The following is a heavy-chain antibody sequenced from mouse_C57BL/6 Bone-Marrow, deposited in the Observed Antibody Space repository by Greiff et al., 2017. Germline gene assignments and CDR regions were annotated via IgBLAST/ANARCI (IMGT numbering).Heavy chain of an antibody. V-gene: IGHV14-2*01. CDR3: ARGYGSSYWYFDV. J-gene: IGHJ1*03. D-gene: IGHD1-1*01. Sequence: VQLQQSGAELVKPGASVKLSCTASGFNIKDYYMHWVKQRTEQGLEWIGRIDPEDGETKYTPKFKGKATITADTSSNTAYLQLSSLTAEDTAVYYCARGYGSSYWYFDVWGTGTTVTVSS. CDR1: GFNIKDYY. CDR2: IDPEDGET.